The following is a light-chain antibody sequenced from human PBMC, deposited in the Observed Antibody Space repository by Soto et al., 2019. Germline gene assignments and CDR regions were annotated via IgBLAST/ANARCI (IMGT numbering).Light chain of an antibody. J-gene: IGLJ1*01. V-gene: IGLV2-8*01. CDR1: SSDVGDYNF. CDR3: CSSAGNRIYV. Sequence: QSALTQPPSASGSPGQSVAISCTGTSSDVGDYNFVSWYQQHPGKAPKLIIYEVTKRPSGVPDRVSGSKSGNTASLTVSGLQGDDEADYYCCSSAGNRIYVFGTGTKVTVL. CDR2: EVT.